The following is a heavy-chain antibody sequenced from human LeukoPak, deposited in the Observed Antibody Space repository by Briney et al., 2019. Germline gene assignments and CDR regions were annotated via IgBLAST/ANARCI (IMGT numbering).Heavy chain of an antibody. D-gene: IGHD6-13*01. CDR1: GFTFDDYG. J-gene: IGHJ4*02. Sequence: GGSLRLSCAASGFTFDDYGMSWVRQAPGKGLEWVSGINWNGGSTGYADSVKGRFTISRDNAKNSLYLQMNSLRAEDTALYYCARGKDQVYSSSWYYFDYWGQGTLVTASS. CDR2: INWNGGST. V-gene: IGHV3-20*04. CDR3: ARGKDQVYSSSWYYFDY.